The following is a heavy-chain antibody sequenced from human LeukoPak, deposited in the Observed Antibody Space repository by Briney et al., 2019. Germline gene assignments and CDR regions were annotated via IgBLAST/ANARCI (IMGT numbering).Heavy chain of an antibody. CDR2: IKRDGSEK. V-gene: IGHV3-7*01. D-gene: IGHD2-2*02. Sequence: PGGSLRLYCVASGLTLRRYRMSWARQAPGKGPEWVANIKRDGSEKYYVDSVKSRFTTSRDNTRNSLLLQMNSPRAEDTAVYYCARGWGDCTTVSCCTGGDVFDMWGQGTMVTVSS. J-gene: IGHJ3*02. CDR1: GLTLRRYR. CDR3: ARGWGDCTTVSCCTGGDVFDM.